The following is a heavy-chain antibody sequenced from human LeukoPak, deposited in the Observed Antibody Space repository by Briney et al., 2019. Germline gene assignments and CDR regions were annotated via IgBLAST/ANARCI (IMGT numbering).Heavy chain of an antibody. D-gene: IGHD2-15*01. Sequence: KPSETLSLTCAVYGGSFSGYYWSWIRQPPGKGLEWIGEINHSGSTNYNPSLKSRVTISVDTSKNQFSLKLSSVTAADTAVYYCARVGRAAQIGWFDPWGQGTLVTVSS. CDR2: INHSGST. CDR1: GGSFSGYY. V-gene: IGHV4-34*01. CDR3: ARVGRAAQIGWFDP. J-gene: IGHJ5*02.